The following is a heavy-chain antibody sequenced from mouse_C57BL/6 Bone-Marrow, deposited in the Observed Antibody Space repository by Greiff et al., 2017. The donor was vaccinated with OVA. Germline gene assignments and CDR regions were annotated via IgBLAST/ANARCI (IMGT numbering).Heavy chain of an antibody. V-gene: IGHV15-2*01. J-gene: IGHJ1*03. Sequence: QVQLQQSGSELRSPGSSVKLSCKDFDSEVFPIAYMSWVRQKPGHGFEWIGGILPSIGRTIYGEKFEDKATLDADTLSNTAYLELNSLTSEDSAIYYCARTYGSSPYWYFDVWGTGTTVTVSS. CDR1: DSEVFPIAY. CDR3: ARTYGSSPYWYFDV. CDR2: ILPSIGRT. D-gene: IGHD1-1*01.